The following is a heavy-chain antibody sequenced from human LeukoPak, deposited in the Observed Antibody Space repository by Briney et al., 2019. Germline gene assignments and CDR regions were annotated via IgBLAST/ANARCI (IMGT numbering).Heavy chain of an antibody. V-gene: IGHV4-61*02. J-gene: IGHJ4*02. CDR3: AREGATDYFDY. D-gene: IGHD1-26*01. CDR2: IYTSGST. Sequence: SSETLSLTCTVSGGSISSSHYYWSWIRQPAGKGLEWIGRIYTSGSTNYNPSLKSRVTMSVDTSKNQFSLKLSSVTAADTAVYYCAREGATDYFDYWGQGTLVTVSS. CDR1: GGSISSSHYY.